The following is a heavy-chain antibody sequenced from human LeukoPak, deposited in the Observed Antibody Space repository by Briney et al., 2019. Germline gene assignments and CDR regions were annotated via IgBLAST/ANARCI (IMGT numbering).Heavy chain of an antibody. D-gene: IGHD3-3*01. CDR1: GYTFTNYD. V-gene: IGHV1-8*01. CDR2: MNPNSGNT. J-gene: IGHJ5*02. Sequence: ASVKVSCKASGYTFTNYDINWVRQATGQGLEWMGWMNPNSGNTGYAQKFQGRVTMTRNTSISTAYMELSSLRSDDTAVYCCARAESYDFWSGYYTGLTNWFDPWGQGTLVTVSS. CDR3: ARAESYDFWSGYYTGLTNWFDP.